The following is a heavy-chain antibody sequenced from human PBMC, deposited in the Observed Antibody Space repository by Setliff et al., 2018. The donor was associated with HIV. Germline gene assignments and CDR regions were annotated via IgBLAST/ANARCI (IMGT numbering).Heavy chain of an antibody. V-gene: IGHV3-7*03. D-gene: IGHD3-10*01. CDR1: GFIFNDYW. CDR2: INRDGDQK. Sequence: GGSLRLSCAASGFIFNDYWMAWVRQAPGKGLEWVAHINRDGDQKNYVDSVKGRFIISRDNAKNSLSLQMNSLRGEDTAVYYCALLWPFDYWGQGALVTVSS. J-gene: IGHJ4*02. CDR3: ALLWPFDY.